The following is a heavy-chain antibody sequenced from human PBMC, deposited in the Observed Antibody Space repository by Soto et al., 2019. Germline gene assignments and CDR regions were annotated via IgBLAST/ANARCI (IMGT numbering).Heavy chain of an antibody. D-gene: IGHD5-12*01. CDR1: GFIFSDYA. J-gene: IGHJ5*02. CDR2: ISGTRGRQRNT. CDR3: AKTMARLGGYDMSWLAP. V-gene: IGHV3-23*01. Sequence: GWSLRLSCAASGFIFSDYAMTWVRQAPGRGLEWVSTISGTRGRQRNTFYTASVKGRFTVTRDNSRNTLFLQMNSLRVEDTAVYYCAKTMARLGGYDMSWLAPWGQGTLVTVSS.